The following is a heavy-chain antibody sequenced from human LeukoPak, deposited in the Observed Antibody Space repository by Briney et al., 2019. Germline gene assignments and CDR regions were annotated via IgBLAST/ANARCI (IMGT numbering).Heavy chain of an antibody. CDR2: IKPDGSEK. J-gene: IGHJ3*02. CDR1: GFTFSNYW. V-gene: IGHV3-7*01. CDR3: ARDPTTSQGSDAFDI. Sequence: GGSLRLSCAASGFTFSNYWMGWVRQAPGKGLEWVANIKPDGSEKYYADSVRGRFTISRDNAKSSLNLQVGSLRAEDTAVYYCARDPTTSQGSDAFDIWGQGTRVTVSS. D-gene: IGHD1-1*01.